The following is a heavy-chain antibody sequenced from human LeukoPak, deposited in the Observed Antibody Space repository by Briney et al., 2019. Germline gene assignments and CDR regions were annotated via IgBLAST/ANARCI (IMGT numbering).Heavy chain of an antibody. CDR3: ARYHSWGLVVVPAAILKDAFDI. J-gene: IGHJ3*02. CDR2: IYYSGST. V-gene: IGHV4-39*01. Sequence: SSETLSLTCTVSGGSISSSSYYWGWIRQPPGKGLEWIGSIYYSGSTYYNPSLKSRVTISVDTSKNQFSLKLSSVTAADTAVYYCARYHSWGLVVVPAAILKDAFDIWGQGTMVTVSS. CDR1: GGSISSSSYY. D-gene: IGHD2-2*02.